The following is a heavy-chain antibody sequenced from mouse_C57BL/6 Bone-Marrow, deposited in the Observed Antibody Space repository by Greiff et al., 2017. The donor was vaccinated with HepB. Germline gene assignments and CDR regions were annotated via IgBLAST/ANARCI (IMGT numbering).Heavy chain of an antibody. D-gene: IGHD1-1*02. V-gene: IGHV5-9-1*02. CDR3: TRDGGSRGYYAMDY. J-gene: IGHJ4*01. CDR2: ISSGGDYI. Sequence: DVQLVESGEGLVKPGGSLKLSCAASGFTFSSYAMSWVRQTPEKRLEWVAYISSGGDYIYYADTVKGRFTISRDNARNTLYLQMSSLKSEDTAMYYGTRDGGSRGYYAMDYWGQGTSVTVSS. CDR1: GFTFSSYA.